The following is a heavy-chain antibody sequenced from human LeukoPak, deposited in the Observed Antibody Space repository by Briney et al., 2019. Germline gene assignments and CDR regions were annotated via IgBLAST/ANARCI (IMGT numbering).Heavy chain of an antibody. CDR2: IKQDGSEK. CDR1: GFTFSSYA. J-gene: IGHJ4*02. D-gene: IGHD3-10*01. CDR3: ATQSYGLFDY. Sequence: GGSLRLSCAASGFTFSSYAMSWVRKAPGKGLEWVANIKQDGSEKYYVDSVKGRFTISRDNAKNSLYLQMNSLRAEDTAVYYCATQSYGLFDYWGQGTLVTVSS. V-gene: IGHV3-7*01.